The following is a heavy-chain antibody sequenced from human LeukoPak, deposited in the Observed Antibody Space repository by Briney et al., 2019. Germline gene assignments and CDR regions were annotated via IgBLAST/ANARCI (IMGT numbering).Heavy chain of an antibody. J-gene: IGHJ4*02. CDR2: ISTSGGST. V-gene: IGHV3-23*01. CDR1: GFTFSSSA. D-gene: IGHD5-18*01. CDR3: ANGYNYGLDY. Sequence: GGSLRLSCAASGFTFSSSAMSWVRQAPGKGLKWVSGISTSGGSTYYSDSVKGRFTISRDNSKNTLYLQMNSLRAEDTAVYYCANGYNYGLDYRGQGTLVTVPS.